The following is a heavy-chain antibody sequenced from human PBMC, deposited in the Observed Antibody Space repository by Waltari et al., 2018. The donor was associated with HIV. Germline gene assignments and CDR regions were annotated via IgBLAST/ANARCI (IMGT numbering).Heavy chain of an antibody. Sequence: QLQLVQSGSELKRPGASVKVSCKASGYTFTNYAINWVRQAPGQGIEWMGWINTNTGNPTDDQGFKGRFLFSLETSVSTEYLQISRLKAEDTAVYYCARISMTLGRGMGVWGQGTTVTVSS. D-gene: IGHD2-8*01. CDR3: ARISMTLGRGMGV. CDR2: INTNTGNP. V-gene: IGHV7-4-1*02. CDR1: GYTFTNYA. J-gene: IGHJ6*02.